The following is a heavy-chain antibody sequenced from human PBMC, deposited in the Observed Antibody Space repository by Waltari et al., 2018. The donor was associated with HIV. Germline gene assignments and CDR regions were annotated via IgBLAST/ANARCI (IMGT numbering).Heavy chain of an antibody. CDR1: CRSISSGGYY. J-gene: IGHJ4*02. V-gene: IGHV4-31*03. D-gene: IGHD1-26*01. Sequence: QVQLQDSGPGLVKPSQTLSHTCTVSCRSISSGGYYWRWLRQHPGKGLEWIGYSYYRGSTNYNPALKSRITTSVDTSKNQFSPTLSSVTAADTAVYDCAREKSTIVGFDYWGQGTLVTVSS. CDR2: SYYRGST. CDR3: AREKSTIVGFDY.